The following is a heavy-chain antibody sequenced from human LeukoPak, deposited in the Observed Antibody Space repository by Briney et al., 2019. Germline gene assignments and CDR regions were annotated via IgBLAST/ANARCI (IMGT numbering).Heavy chain of an antibody. V-gene: IGHV1-18*01. Sequence: GASVQVPCKASGYSFTNYGNSWVRQAPGQGLEWMGWISAYNGNPNYAQKLQGRVTMTTDTSTSTAYMELRSLRSDDTAVYYCARGCDRNGYYCYWGQGTLVTVSS. CDR3: ARGCDRNGYYCY. CDR1: GYSFTNYG. D-gene: IGHD3-22*01. J-gene: IGHJ4*02. CDR2: ISAYNGNP.